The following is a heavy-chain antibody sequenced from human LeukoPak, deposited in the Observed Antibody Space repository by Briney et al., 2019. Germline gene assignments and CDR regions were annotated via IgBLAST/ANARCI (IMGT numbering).Heavy chain of an antibody. V-gene: IGHV1-2*06. CDR3: ARDWTSTAALDY. CDR1: GYTFTSYY. CDR2: INPNSGGT. J-gene: IGHJ4*02. Sequence: ASVKVSCKASGYTFTSYYIHWVRQAPGQGLEWMGRINPNSGGTNYAQKFQGRVTMTRDTSISTAYMELNRLRSDDTAVYYCARDWTSTAALDYWGQGTLVTVSS. D-gene: IGHD6-13*01.